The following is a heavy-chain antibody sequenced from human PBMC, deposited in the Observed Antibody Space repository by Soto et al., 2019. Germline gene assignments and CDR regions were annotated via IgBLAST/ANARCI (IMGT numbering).Heavy chain of an antibody. Sequence: GGSLRLSCAASGFTFSSYWMSWVRQAPGKGLEWVANIKQDGSEKYYVDSVKGRFTISRDNAKNSLYLQMNSLRAEDTAVYYCARDRYSYYDFWSGSLPYYYYVMDVWGQGTTVIVSS. V-gene: IGHV3-7*01. D-gene: IGHD3-3*01. CDR2: IKQDGSEK. CDR1: GFTFSSYW. J-gene: IGHJ6*02. CDR3: ARDRYSYYDFWSGSLPYYYYVMDV.